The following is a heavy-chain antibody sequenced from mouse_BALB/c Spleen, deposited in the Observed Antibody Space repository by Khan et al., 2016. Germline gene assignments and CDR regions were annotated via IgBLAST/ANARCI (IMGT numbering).Heavy chain of an antibody. Sequence: QVQLKESGPGLVAPSQSLSITCTVSGFSITGFAVNWVRQPPGKGLEWLGVLWGDGSTDYDSALKSRLSISKDDSKSQVFLKMTSLQTEDTVRYYCASYYEYDGGFAYWGQGTLVTVSA. CDR3: ASYYEYDGGFAY. V-gene: IGHV2-6-7*01. J-gene: IGHJ3*01. CDR1: GFSITGFA. D-gene: IGHD2-4*01. CDR2: LWGDGST.